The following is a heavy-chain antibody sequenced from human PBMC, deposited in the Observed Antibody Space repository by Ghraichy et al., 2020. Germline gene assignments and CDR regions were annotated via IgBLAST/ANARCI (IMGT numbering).Heavy chain of an antibody. CDR2: ISSSSSYI. CDR1: GFTFSSYS. Sequence: GGSLRLSCAASGFTFSSYSMNWVRQAPWKGLEWVSSISSSSSYIYYADSVKGRFTISRDNAKNSLYLQMNSLRAEDTAVYYCARGRVEWLWDYWGQGTLVTVSS. CDR3: ARGRVEWLWDY. J-gene: IGHJ4*02. D-gene: IGHD3-3*01. V-gene: IGHV3-21*01.